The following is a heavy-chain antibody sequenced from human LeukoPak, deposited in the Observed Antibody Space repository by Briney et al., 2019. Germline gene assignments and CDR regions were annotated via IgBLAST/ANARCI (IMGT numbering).Heavy chain of an antibody. D-gene: IGHD3-10*01. CDR2: TYSGGST. CDR3: ARDSSMLRGPLVIYYFDF. CDR1: GFTVSSNY. Sequence: PGGSLRLSCAASGFTVSSNYMSWVRQAPGKGLEWVSVTYSGGSTCYADSVKGRFTISRDNSKNTLYLQMNSLRVEDTAVYYCARDSSMLRGPLVIYYFDFWGQGTLVTVSS. V-gene: IGHV3-53*01. J-gene: IGHJ4*02.